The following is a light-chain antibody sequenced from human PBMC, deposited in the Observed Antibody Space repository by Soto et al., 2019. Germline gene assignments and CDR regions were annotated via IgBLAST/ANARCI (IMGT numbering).Light chain of an antibody. CDR1: QSVSTY. V-gene: IGKV3-11*01. Sequence: EVVWTQAPATLAWSPWERATLPCRASQSVSTYLAWYQQKPGQAPRLLISGASNRATGIPARFSGSGSGTDFTLTISSLEPEDFAIYYCHQRINWPTTFGQGTRLEI. J-gene: IGKJ5*01. CDR3: HQRINWPTT. CDR2: GAS.